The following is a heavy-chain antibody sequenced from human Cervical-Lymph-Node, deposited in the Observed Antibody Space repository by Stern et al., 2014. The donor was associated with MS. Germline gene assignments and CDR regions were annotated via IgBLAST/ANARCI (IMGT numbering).Heavy chain of an antibody. CDR2: INPNRGGT. D-gene: IGHD2-2*01. J-gene: IGHJ6*02. CDR3: AREVDCSSTSCLYYYYAMDV. CDR1: GYTFTEYY. Sequence: VHLVESGAEVRKPGASVKVSCKTSGYTFTEYYMHWVRQAPGQGLEWMGWINPNRGGTKYAQKFQGWVTMTRDTSIGTVYMELSRLRSDDTAVYYCAREVDCSSTSCLYYYYAMDVWGQGTTVTVS. V-gene: IGHV1-2*04.